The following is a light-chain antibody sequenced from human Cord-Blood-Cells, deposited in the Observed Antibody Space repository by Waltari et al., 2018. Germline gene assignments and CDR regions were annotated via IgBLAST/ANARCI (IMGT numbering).Light chain of an antibody. Sequence: SSELTQDPAVSVALGQTVRIKCQGDSLRSYYASWYQQKPGQAPVLVIYGKNNRHSGIPDRFSGSSSGNTASLTITGAQAEDEADYYCNSRDSSGNHLVFGGGTKLTVL. CDR3: NSRDSSGNHLV. CDR1: SLRSYY. CDR2: GKN. J-gene: IGLJ3*02. V-gene: IGLV3-19*01.